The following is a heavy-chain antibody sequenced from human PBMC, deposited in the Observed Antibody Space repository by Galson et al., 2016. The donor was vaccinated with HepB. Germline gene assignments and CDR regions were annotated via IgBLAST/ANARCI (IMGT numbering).Heavy chain of an antibody. J-gene: IGHJ3*02. V-gene: IGHV4-61*01. CDR3: ATLTYYYDSKAGAFDI. CDR1: GGSVSSGSYY. Sequence: ETLSLTCAVYGGSVSSGSYYWSWIRQPPGKGLEWIGYIYYSGSTKYNPSLKSRVTVSVDTSKNQFSLNLSSVTAADTAVYYCATLTYYYDSKAGAFDIWGQGTMVTVSS. CDR2: IYYSGST. D-gene: IGHD3-22*01.